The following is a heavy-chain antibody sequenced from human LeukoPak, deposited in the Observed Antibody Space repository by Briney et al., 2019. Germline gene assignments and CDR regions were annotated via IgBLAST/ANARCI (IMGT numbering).Heavy chain of an antibody. CDR2: ITPILDLT. Sequence: SVKVSCKASGDTLSRYSITWVRQAPGQGLEWMGRITPILDLTTNAQKFQGRVTITADKSTSTAYMELSSLRYEGTAVYFCAAKDYYDSSGYYSSDYWGQGSLVTVSS. V-gene: IGHV1-69*02. CDR1: GDTLSRYS. D-gene: IGHD3-22*01. J-gene: IGHJ4*02. CDR3: AAKDYYDSSGYYSSDY.